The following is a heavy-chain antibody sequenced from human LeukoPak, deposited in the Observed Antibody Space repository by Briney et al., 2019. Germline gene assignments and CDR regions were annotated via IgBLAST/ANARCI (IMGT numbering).Heavy chain of an antibody. CDR2: IFYDGSIA. Sequence: GGSLRLSCAASGFTFSHYAMHWVRQAPGKGLEWVAVIFYDGSIAYYADSVKGRFTISRDNSENTLYLQMNSLRAEDTAVYYCAREADGSGSPHNDYWGQGTLVTVSS. V-gene: IGHV3-30*04. CDR3: AREADGSGSPHNDY. CDR1: GFTFSHYA. D-gene: IGHD3-10*01. J-gene: IGHJ4*02.